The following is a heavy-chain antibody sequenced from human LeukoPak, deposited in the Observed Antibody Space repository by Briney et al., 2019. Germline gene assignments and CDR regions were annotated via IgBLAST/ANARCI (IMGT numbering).Heavy chain of an antibody. J-gene: IGHJ5*02. Sequence: PGGSLRLSCAVSGFSVTNNYMSWVRQAPGKGLEWIGSIYYSGSTYYNPSLKSRVTISVDTSKNQFSLKLSSVTAADTAVYYCARHTLVLRYFDWHPNWFDPWGQGTLVTVSS. V-gene: IGHV4-39*01. CDR2: IYYSGST. CDR3: ARHTLVLRYFDWHPNWFDP. CDR1: GFSVTNNY. D-gene: IGHD3-9*01.